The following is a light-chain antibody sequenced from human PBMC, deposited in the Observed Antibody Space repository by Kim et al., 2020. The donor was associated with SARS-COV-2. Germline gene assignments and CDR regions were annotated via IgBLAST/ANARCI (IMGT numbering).Light chain of an antibody. CDR2: WAS. CDR3: QQYYSTPWT. CDR1: NKNY. V-gene: IGKV4-1*01. Sequence: NKNYLTGYQQKPGQPPKLLIYWASTREAGVPDRFSGSGSGTDFTLTISSLQAEDVAIYYCQQYYSTPWTFGQGTKVDIK. J-gene: IGKJ1*01.